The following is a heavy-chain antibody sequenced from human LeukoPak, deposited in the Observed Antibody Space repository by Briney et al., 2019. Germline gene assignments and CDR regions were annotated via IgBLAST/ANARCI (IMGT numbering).Heavy chain of an antibody. Sequence: QAGGSLRLSCAASGFTFSSYAMHWVRQAPGKGLEWVAVISYDGSNKYYADSVKGRFTISRDSSKNTLYLQMNSLRAEDTAVYYCARGPYDILTGYPEAYWGQGTLVTVSS. D-gene: IGHD3-9*01. J-gene: IGHJ4*02. CDR2: ISYDGSNK. CDR1: GFTFSSYA. V-gene: IGHV3-30*04. CDR3: ARGPYDILTGYPEAY.